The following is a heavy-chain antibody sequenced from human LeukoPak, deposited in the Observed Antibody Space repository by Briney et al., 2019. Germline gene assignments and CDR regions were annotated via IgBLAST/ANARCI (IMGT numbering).Heavy chain of an antibody. CDR1: GGSISSYY. D-gene: IGHD2-2*01. V-gene: IGHV4-59*01. Sequence: SETLSLTCTVSGGSISSYYWSWIRQPPEKGLEWIGYIYYSGSTNYDPSLKSRVTISVDTSKNQFSLKLSSVTAADTAVYYCARGGYCSSTSCYQFDYWGQGTLVTVSS. J-gene: IGHJ4*02. CDR2: IYYSGST. CDR3: ARGGYCSSTSCYQFDY.